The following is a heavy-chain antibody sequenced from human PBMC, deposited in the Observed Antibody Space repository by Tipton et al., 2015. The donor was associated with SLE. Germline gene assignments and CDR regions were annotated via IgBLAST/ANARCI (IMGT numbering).Heavy chain of an antibody. Sequence: TLSLTCTVSGGSISSSSYYWGWIRQPPGKGLEWIGSIYYSGSTYYNPSLKSRVTISVDTSKYQFSLKLSSVTAADTAVYYCASWVTGTAAGTWDYWGQGTLVTVSS. J-gene: IGHJ4*02. CDR1: GGSISSSSYY. D-gene: IGHD6-13*01. CDR3: ASWVTGTAAGTWDY. V-gene: IGHV4-39*07. CDR2: IYYSGST.